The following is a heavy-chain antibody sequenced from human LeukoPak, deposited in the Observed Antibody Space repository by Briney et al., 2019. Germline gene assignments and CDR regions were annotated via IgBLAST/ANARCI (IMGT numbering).Heavy chain of an antibody. CDR1: GGSFSGYY. CDR2: INHSGST. V-gene: IGHV4-34*01. J-gene: IGHJ3*02. Sequence: PSETLSLTCAVYGGSFSGYYWSWIRRPPGKGLEWIGEINHSGSTNYNPSLKSRVTISVDTSKNQFSLKLSSVTAADTAVYYCARGSVNYCSSTSCSGAFDIWGQGTMVTVSS. D-gene: IGHD2-2*01. CDR3: ARGSVNYCSSTSCSGAFDI.